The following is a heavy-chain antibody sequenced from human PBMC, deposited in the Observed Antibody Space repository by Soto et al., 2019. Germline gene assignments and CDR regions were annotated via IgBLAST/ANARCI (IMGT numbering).Heavy chain of an antibody. CDR1: GFTFSSYG. V-gene: IGHV3-30*18. CDR3: AKGLAYCGGDCYSHFDL. J-gene: IGHJ2*01. D-gene: IGHD2-21*02. CDR2: ISYDGSNK. Sequence: QVQLVESGGGVVQPGRSLRLSCAASGFTFSSYGMHWVRQAPGKGLEWVAVISYDGSNKYYADSVKGRFTISRDNSKNTLYLQMNSLSAEDTAVYYCAKGLAYCGGDCYSHFDLWGRGTLVTVSS.